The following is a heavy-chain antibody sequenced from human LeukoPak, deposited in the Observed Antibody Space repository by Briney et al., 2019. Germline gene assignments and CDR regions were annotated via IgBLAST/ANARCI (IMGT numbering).Heavy chain of an antibody. J-gene: IGHJ3*02. CDR2: ISYRGST. CDR3: ARTPIGYCSSTTCYGGASDI. Sequence: SETLSPTCAVSGGSISSGGNSWTWIRQHPGKGLEWIGYISYRGSTYYNPSLKSRVTISVDTSKSQLSLKVTSVTAADTAVYYCARTPIGYCSSTTCYGGASDIWGQGTLVTVSS. D-gene: IGHD2-2*01. V-gene: IGHV4-31*11. CDR1: GGSISSGGNS.